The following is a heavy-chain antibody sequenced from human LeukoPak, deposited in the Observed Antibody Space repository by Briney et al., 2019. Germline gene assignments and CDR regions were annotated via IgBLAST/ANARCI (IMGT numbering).Heavy chain of an antibody. CDR1: GFTFSSYG. V-gene: IGHV3-30*18. D-gene: IGHD3-9*01. CDR3: AKDGQRYFDWLSYYYYYYYMDV. Sequence: GGSLRLSCAASGFTFSSYGMHWVRQAPGKGLEWVAVISYDGSNKYYADSVKGRFTISRDNSKNTLYLQMNSLRAEDTAVYYCAKDGQRYFDWLSYYYYYYYMDVWGKGTTVTISS. J-gene: IGHJ6*03. CDR2: ISYDGSNK.